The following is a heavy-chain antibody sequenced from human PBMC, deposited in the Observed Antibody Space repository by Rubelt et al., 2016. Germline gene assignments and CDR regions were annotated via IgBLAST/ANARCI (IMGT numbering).Heavy chain of an antibody. J-gene: IGHJ4*02. V-gene: IGHV4-39*07. Sequence: QLQLQESGPGLVKPSETLSLSCDVSGGYIKTNNYFWGWVRQPPGKGLEWIGNIYYGGNIYYKPSLESRVSRSVDTSKNQFSLKLSSVTAADTAMYYCVRDNNYLDNRGGTTFDCWGQGTLVTVSS. CDR1: GGYIKTNNYF. CDR2: IYYGGNI. CDR3: VRDNNYLDNRGGTTFDC. D-gene: IGHD5-24*01.